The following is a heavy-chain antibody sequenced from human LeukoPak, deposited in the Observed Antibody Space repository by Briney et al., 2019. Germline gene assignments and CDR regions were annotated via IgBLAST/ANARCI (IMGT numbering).Heavy chain of an antibody. CDR2: MNPNSGNT. D-gene: IGHD3-10*01. CDR3: ASWPVYGSGRPYYYYYYGMDV. V-gene: IGHV1-8*01. CDR1: GYTFTSYD. J-gene: IGHJ6*02. Sequence: GASVKVSCKASGYTFTSYDINWVRQATGQGLEWMGWMNPNSGNTGYAQKFQGRVTMTRNTSISTAYMELSRLRSEDTAVYYCASWPVYGSGRPYYYYYYGMDVWGQGTTVTVSS.